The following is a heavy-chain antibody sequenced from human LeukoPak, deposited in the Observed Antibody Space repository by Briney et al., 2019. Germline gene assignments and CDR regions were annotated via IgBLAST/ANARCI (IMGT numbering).Heavy chain of an antibody. CDR1: GYTFTVYY. V-gene: IGHV1-2*02. Sequence: ASVTVSFKASGYTFTVYYMHWVRQAPGQGVEWMGWINPNSGGTNYAQKFQGRVTMTRDTSISTAYMELSRLRSDDTAVYYCARGHDIPDYWGQGTLVTVSS. D-gene: IGHD3-9*01. CDR2: INPNSGGT. J-gene: IGHJ4*02. CDR3: ARGHDIPDY.